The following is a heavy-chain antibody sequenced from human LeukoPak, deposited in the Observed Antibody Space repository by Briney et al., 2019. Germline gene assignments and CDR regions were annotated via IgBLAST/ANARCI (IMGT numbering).Heavy chain of an antibody. Sequence: ASVKVSCKASGYTFTIYYMHWVRQAPGQGLEWMGIINPSGGSTSYAQKFQGRVTMTRDTSTSTVYVELSSLRSEDTAVYYCAREITIYDSSGYYYYDYWGQGTLVTVSS. CDR1: GYTFTIYY. CDR2: INPSGGST. J-gene: IGHJ4*02. V-gene: IGHV1-46*01. D-gene: IGHD3-22*01. CDR3: AREITIYDSSGYYYYDY.